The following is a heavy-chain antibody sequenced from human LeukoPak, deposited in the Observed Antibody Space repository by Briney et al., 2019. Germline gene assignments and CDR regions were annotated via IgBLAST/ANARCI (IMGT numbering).Heavy chain of an antibody. Sequence: ASVKVSCKASGYTFTSYGISWVRQAPGQGLEWMGWISAYNGNTNYAQKLQGRVTMTTDTSTSTAYMELRSLRSDDTAVYYCARTREDYFDSSGYYSFDYWGQGTLVPVSS. CDR3: ARTREDYFDSSGYYSFDY. V-gene: IGHV1-18*01. CDR2: ISAYNGNT. CDR1: GYTFTSYG. D-gene: IGHD3-22*01. J-gene: IGHJ4*02.